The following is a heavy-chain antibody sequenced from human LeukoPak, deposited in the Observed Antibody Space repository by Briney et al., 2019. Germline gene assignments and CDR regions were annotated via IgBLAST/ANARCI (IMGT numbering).Heavy chain of an antibody. Sequence: GGSLRLSCAVSGFTFSTYAMHWVRQAPGEGLEYVSGISRDGGSTYYANSVKGRFTISRDNSKNGLNLQMDSLRTEDTAVYYCVRDYYGFDHWGQGTLVTVSS. CDR2: ISRDGGST. V-gene: IGHV3-64*01. D-gene: IGHD3-10*01. J-gene: IGHJ4*02. CDR1: GFTFSTYA. CDR3: VRDYYGFDH.